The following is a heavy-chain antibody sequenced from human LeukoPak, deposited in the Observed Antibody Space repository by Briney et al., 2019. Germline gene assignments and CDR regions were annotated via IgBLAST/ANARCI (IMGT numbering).Heavy chain of an antibody. CDR3: ASDGSSRLRLGELSLTDDY. Sequence: GGSLRLSCAASGFTFSSYWMHWVRQAPGEGLVWVSRIKSDGSSTNYADSVKGRFTISRDNAKNSLYLQMNSLRAEDTAVYYCASDGSSRLRLGELSLTDDYWGQGTLVTVSS. D-gene: IGHD3-16*02. CDR1: GFTFSSYW. J-gene: IGHJ4*02. CDR2: IKSDGSST. V-gene: IGHV3-74*01.